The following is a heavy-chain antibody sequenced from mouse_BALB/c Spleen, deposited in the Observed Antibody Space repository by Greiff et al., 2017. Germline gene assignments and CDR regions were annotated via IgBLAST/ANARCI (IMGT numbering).Heavy chain of an antibody. V-gene: IGHV5-12-1*01. CDR1: GFAFSSYD. J-gene: IGHJ1*01. CDR3: ARHKDYYGSRDWYFDV. Sequence: DVMLVESGGGLVKPGGSLKLSCAASGFAFSSYDMSWVRQTPEKRLEWVAYISSGGGSTYYPDTVKGRFTISRDNAKNTLYLQMSSLKSEDTAMYYCARHKDYYGSRDWYFDVWGAGTTVTVSS. CDR2: ISSGGGST. D-gene: IGHD1-1*01.